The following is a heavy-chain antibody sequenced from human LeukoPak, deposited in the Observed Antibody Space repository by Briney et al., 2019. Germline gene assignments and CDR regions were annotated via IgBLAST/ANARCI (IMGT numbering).Heavy chain of an antibody. V-gene: IGHV5-51*01. Sequence: GESLQISCKGSGYSFPCYWIGWVRPVPRQGREWMGIIYPGDFETRYSPSFQGQVTISAHKSISTAYLQWSSLKASDTAMYYCARHLDSYGDPIDYWGQGTLVTVSS. CDR2: IYPGDFET. CDR1: GYSFPCYW. CDR3: ARHLDSYGDPIDY. J-gene: IGHJ4*02. D-gene: IGHD4-17*01.